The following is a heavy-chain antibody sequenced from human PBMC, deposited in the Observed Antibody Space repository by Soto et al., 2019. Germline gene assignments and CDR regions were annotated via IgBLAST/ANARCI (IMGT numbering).Heavy chain of an antibody. CDR2: IIPIFGTA. CDR3: ARGTATVTTYYYYYGMDV. J-gene: IGHJ6*02. Sequence: SVKVSCTASDYTLSSYGISWVRQALGQGLEWMGGIIPIFGTANYAQKFQGRVTITADESTSTAYMELSSLRSEDTAVYYCARGTATVTTYYYYYGMDVWG. CDR1: DYTLSSYG. D-gene: IGHD4-17*01. V-gene: IGHV1-69*13.